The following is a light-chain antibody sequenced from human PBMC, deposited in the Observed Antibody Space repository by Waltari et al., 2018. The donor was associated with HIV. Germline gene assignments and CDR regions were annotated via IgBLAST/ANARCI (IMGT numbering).Light chain of an antibody. V-gene: IGLV3-25*03. J-gene: IGLJ3*02. CDR2: KDP. CDR3: QSADSNASLWV. CDR1: ALPKQY. Sequence: SYELTQPPSVSVSPGQTARITCSGDALPKQYAYWYQQRPGQAPGLVIYKDPERPSGSPERFSGSSSGTTATLTIIVVQAQDEADYHCQSADSNASLWVFGGGTKLTVL.